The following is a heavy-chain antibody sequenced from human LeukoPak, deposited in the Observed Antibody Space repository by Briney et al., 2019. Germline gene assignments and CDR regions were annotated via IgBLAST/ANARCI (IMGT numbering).Heavy chain of an antibody. CDR3: ARGRANRGYYYYMDV. V-gene: IGHV4-39*07. D-gene: IGHD2/OR15-2a*01. CDR1: GGSISSSSYY. Sequence: SETLSLTCTVSGGSISSSSYYWGWIRQPPGKGLEWIGSIYYSGSTYYNPSLKSRVTISVDTSKNQFSLKLSSVTAADTAVYYCARGRANRGYYYYMDVWGKGTTVTVSS. CDR2: IYYSGST. J-gene: IGHJ6*03.